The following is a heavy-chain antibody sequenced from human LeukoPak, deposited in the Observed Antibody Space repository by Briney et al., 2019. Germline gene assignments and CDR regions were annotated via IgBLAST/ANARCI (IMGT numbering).Heavy chain of an antibody. Sequence: GGSLRLSCAVSGINFRGYWMAWVRQAPGRGREWVANMKQDGSEKYYVDSVKGRFTIYRDNAKNSLYLEMNSLRVEDTAVYYCARDLGHTGYDLYDYWGQGTLVTVSS. V-gene: IGHV3-7*01. CDR1: GINFRGYW. CDR3: ARDLGHTGYDLYDY. CDR2: MKQDGSEK. J-gene: IGHJ4*02. D-gene: IGHD5-12*01.